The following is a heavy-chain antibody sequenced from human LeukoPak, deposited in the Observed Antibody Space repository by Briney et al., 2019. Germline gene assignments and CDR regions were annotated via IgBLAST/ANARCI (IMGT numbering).Heavy chain of an antibody. CDR1: GGSISSYY. CDR2: IYTSGST. V-gene: IGHV4-4*07. CDR3: ARGVMTGYSSSWHFDY. Sequence: SETLSLTCTVSGGSISSYYWSWIRQPAGKGLEWIGRIYTSGSTNYNPSLKSRVTMSVDTSKNQFSLKLSSVTAADTAVYYCARGVMTGYSSSWHFDYWGQGTLVTVSS. D-gene: IGHD6-13*01. J-gene: IGHJ4*02.